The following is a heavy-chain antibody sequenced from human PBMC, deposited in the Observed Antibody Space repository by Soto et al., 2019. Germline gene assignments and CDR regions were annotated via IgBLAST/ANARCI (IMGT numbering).Heavy chain of an antibody. Sequence: GGSLRLSCAASGFTFSTYTMHWVRQAPGEGLEWVAVISYDGSNKYYADSVKGRFTISRDNSKNTLYLQMNSLRAEDTAVYYCARAGLGSSSWCFDYWGQGTLVTSPQ. J-gene: IGHJ4*02. CDR1: GFTFSTYT. D-gene: IGHD6-13*01. CDR3: ARAGLGSSSWCFDY. V-gene: IGHV3-30-3*01. CDR2: ISYDGSNK.